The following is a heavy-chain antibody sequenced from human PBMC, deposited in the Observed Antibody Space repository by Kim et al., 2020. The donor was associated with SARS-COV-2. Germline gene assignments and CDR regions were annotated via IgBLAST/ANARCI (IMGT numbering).Heavy chain of an antibody. CDR3: AKLLTPDENYYYYGMDV. CDR1: GFTFSSYG. CDR2: ISYDGSNK. V-gene: IGHV3-30*18. J-gene: IGHJ6*01. Sequence: GGSLRLSCAASGFTFSSYGMHWVRQAPGKGLEWVAVISYDGSNKYYADSVKGRFTISRDNSKNTLYPQMNSLRAEDTAVYYCAKLLTPDENYYYYGMDV.